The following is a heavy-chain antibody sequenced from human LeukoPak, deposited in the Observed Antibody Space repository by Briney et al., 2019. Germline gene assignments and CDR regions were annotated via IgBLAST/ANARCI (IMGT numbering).Heavy chain of an antibody. Sequence: PGGSLRLSCAASGFTVSSNYMSWVRQAPGKGLEWVSVIYSGGSTYYADSVKGRFTISRDNSKNTLYLQMNSLRAEDTAVYYCARERTQAAMDAFDIWGQGTMVTVSS. CDR2: IYSGGST. CDR1: GFTVSSNY. J-gene: IGHJ3*02. D-gene: IGHD5-18*01. CDR3: ARERTQAAMDAFDI. V-gene: IGHV3-66*01.